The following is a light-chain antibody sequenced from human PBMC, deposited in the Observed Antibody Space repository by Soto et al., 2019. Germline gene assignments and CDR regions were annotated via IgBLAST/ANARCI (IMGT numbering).Light chain of an antibody. CDR3: QQYESSLKT. V-gene: IGKV3-20*01. Sequence: PGERSTLSCMASQSVSSNLAWYQQKPGQAPRLLIYGASSRATGIPDRFTGSGSGTDFTLTISRLEPDDFAVYYCQQYESSLKTFGQGTKVDI. CDR2: GAS. J-gene: IGKJ1*01. CDR1: QSVSSN.